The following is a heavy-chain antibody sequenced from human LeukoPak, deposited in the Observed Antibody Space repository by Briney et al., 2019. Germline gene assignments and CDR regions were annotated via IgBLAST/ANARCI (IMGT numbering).Heavy chain of an antibody. J-gene: IGHJ6*03. CDR3: ARGTIAVAGTDEYYYYYYMDV. D-gene: IGHD6-19*01. CDR2: IYYSGST. V-gene: IGHV4-59*01. Sequence: SETLSLTCTVSGGSISSYYWSWIRQPPGKGLEWIGYIYYSGSTNYNPSLKSRVTISVDTSKNQFSLKLSSVTAADTAVYYCARGTIAVAGTDEYYYYYYMDVWGKGTTVTVSS. CDR1: GGSISSYY.